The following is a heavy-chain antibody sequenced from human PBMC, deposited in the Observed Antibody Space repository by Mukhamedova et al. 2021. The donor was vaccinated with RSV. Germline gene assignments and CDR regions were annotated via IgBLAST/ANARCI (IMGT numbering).Heavy chain of an antibody. CDR2: INPSGGST. CDR3: ARDVGGSSGGLVDY. J-gene: IGHJ4*02. D-gene: IGHD1-26*01. V-gene: IGHV1-46*01. Sequence: GQAPGQGLEWMGIINPSGGSTSYAQKFQGRVTMTRDTSTSTVYMELSSLRPEDTAVYYCARDVGGSSGGLVDYWGQGTLVTVSS.